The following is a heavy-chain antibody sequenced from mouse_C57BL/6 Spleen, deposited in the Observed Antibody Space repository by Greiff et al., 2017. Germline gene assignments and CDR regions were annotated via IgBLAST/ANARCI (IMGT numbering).Heavy chain of an antibody. CDR1: GYTFTSYW. CDR3: ARDGGDRFAY. J-gene: IGHJ3*01. Sequence: QVQLQQPGAELVRPGSSVKLSCKASGYTFTSYWMDWVKQRPGQGLEWIGNIYPSDSETHYNQKFKDKATLTVDKSSSTAYMQLSSLTSEDSAVYCCARDGGDRFAYWGQGTLVTVSA. V-gene: IGHV1-61*01. CDR2: IYPSDSET. D-gene: IGHD2-3*01.